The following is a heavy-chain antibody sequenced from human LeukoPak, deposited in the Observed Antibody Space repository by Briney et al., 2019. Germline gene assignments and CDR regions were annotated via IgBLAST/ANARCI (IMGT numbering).Heavy chain of an antibody. V-gene: IGHV3-21*01. CDR2: ISSSGSSI. Sequence: PGGSLRLSCVASGFTFSSYSMNWVRQAPGKGLEWVSSISSSGSSIYYADSLKGRFTISRDISKDTLYLQMNSLRVEDTAVYYCARDIFRDSSGYAAFDMWGQGTMVTVSS. J-gene: IGHJ3*02. D-gene: IGHD3-22*01. CDR1: GFTFSSYS. CDR3: ARDIFRDSSGYAAFDM.